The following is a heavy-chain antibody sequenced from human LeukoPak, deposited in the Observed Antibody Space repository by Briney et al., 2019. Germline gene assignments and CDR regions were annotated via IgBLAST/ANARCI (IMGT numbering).Heavy chain of an antibody. CDR1: RFTFDDYG. Sequence: GGSLRLSCAASRFTFDDYGMSWVRQAPGKGLEWVSGINWNGGSTGYADSVKGRFTISRDNVKNSLCLQMNSLRAEDTAIYHCANSNNYDVWSGDWGQGTLVTVSS. CDR3: ANSNNYDVWSGD. D-gene: IGHD3-3*01. V-gene: IGHV3-20*01. CDR2: INWNGGST. J-gene: IGHJ4*02.